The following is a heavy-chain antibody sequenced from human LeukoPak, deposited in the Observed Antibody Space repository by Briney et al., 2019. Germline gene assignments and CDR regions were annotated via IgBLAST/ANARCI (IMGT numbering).Heavy chain of an antibody. CDR2: IWYDGIIK. J-gene: IGHJ3*02. CDR1: GFTFCSYG. CDR3: ASIAVDAFDI. Sequence: GGSPRLSCAASGFTFCSYGMHWVGQAAGKGLGGVGVIWYDGIIKYYAASVKGRFTISRDNSKNTLYLQMNSLRAEDTAVYYCASIAVDAFDIWGQGTMVTVSS. V-gene: IGHV3-33*01. D-gene: IGHD6-19*01.